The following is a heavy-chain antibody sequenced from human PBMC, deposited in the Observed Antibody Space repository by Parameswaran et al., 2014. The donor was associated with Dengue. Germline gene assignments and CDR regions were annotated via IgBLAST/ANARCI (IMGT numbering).Heavy chain of an antibody. J-gene: IGHJ6*02. CDR2: IIPIFPTP. Sequence: WVRQAPGQGLEWMGGIIPIFPTPDYSQTFQGRVTITADESTTTAYMELSSLKSEDTAVYYCGSCHKGQLGGNYYYCMDVWGQGTTVTVSS. CDR3: GSCHKGQLGGNYYYCMDV. V-gene: IGHV1-69*01. D-gene: IGHD7-27*01.